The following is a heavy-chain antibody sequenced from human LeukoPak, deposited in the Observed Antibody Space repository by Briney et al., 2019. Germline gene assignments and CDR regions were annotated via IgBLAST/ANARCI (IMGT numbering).Heavy chain of an antibody. D-gene: IGHD2-2*02. CDR1: GGTLSSYA. CDR2: IIPIFGTA. V-gene: IGHV1-69*05. CDR3: ARGVVVPAAILPHTGWFDP. J-gene: IGHJ5*02. Sequence: ASVKVSCKASGGTLSSYAISWVRQAPGQGLEWMGGIIPIFGTANYAQKFQGRVTITTDESTSTAYMELSSLRSEDTAVYYCARGVVVPAAILPHTGWFDPRGQGTLVTVSS.